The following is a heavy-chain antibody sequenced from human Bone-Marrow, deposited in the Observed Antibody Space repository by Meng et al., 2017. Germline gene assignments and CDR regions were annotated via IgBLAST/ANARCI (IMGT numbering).Heavy chain of an antibody. CDR1: GYTVTGYY. CDR3: AREWADCSGGSCYRLQAFDI. V-gene: IGHV1-2*06. CDR2: INPNSGGT. J-gene: IGHJ3*02. D-gene: IGHD2-15*01. Sequence: QVQLVQSGAEVKKPGASVTVSCKASGYTVTGYYMHWVRQAPGQGLEWMGRINPNSGGTNYAQKFQGRVTMTRDTSISTAYMELSRLRSDDTAVYYCAREWADCSGGSCYRLQAFDIWGQGTMVTVSS.